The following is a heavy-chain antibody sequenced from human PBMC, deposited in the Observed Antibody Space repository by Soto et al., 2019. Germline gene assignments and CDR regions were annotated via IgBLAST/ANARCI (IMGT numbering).Heavy chain of an antibody. CDR2: INAGNGNT. Sequence: GASVKVSCKASGYTFTSYAMHLVRQAPGQRLEWMGWINAGNGNTKYSQKFQGRVTITRDTSASTAYMELSSLRSEDTAVYYCARSPRSSGFLASYYFDYWGRGTLVTVSS. V-gene: IGHV1-3*01. J-gene: IGHJ4*02. CDR3: ARSPRSSGFLASYYFDY. D-gene: IGHD6-19*01. CDR1: GYTFTSYA.